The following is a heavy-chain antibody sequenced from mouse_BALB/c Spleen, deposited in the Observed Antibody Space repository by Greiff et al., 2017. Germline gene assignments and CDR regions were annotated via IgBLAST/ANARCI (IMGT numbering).Heavy chain of an antibody. D-gene: IGHD1-2*01. J-gene: IGHJ2*01. CDR2: IDPYYGGT. V-gene: IGHV1-39*01. CDR3: AIITTATGYFDY. Sequence: VHVKQSGPELEKPGASVKISCKASGYSFTGYNMNWVKQSNGKSLEWIGNIDPYYGGTSYNQKFKGKATLTVDKSSSTAYMQLKSLTSEDSAVYYCAIITTATGYFDYWGQGTTLTVSS. CDR1: GYSFTGYN.